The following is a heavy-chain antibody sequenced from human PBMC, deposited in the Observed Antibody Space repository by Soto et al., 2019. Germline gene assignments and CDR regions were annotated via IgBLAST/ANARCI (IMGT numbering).Heavy chain of an antibody. V-gene: IGHV3-23*01. CDR1: GFTFSSYA. Sequence: GGSLSLSCAASGFTFSSYAMSWVRQAPGKGLEWVSAISGSGGSTYYADSVKGRFTISRDNSKNTLYLQMNSLRAEDTAVYYCANDCSGGSCHRNYGYWGQGTLVTVSS. CDR3: ANDCSGGSCHRNYGY. J-gene: IGHJ4*02. D-gene: IGHD2-15*01. CDR2: ISGSGGST.